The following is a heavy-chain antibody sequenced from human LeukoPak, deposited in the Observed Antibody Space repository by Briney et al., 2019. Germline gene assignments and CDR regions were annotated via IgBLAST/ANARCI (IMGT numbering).Heavy chain of an antibody. CDR1: GFTFDDYA. CDR3: AKDQTGTTGLFDY. CDR2: ISWNSGSI. D-gene: IGHD1/OR15-1a*01. J-gene: IGHJ4*02. V-gene: IGHV3-9*03. Sequence: PGRSLRLSCAASGFTFDDYAMHWVRQAPGKGLEWASGISWNSGSIGYADSVKGRFTISRDNAKNSLYLQMNSLRAEDMALYYCAKDQTGTTGLFDYWGQGTLVTVSS.